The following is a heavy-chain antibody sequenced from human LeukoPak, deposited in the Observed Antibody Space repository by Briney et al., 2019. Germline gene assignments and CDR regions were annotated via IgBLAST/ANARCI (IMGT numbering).Heavy chain of an antibody. Sequence: GASVKVSCKASGYTFTGYYMHWVRQAPGQGLEWMGWINPNSGGTNYAQKFQGRVTMTRDTSISTAYMELSRLRSDDTAVYYCARGTGGVEREVPYDSSGYYVIWGQGTLVTVSS. V-gene: IGHV1-2*02. CDR2: INPNSGGT. J-gene: IGHJ4*02. D-gene: IGHD3-22*01. CDR1: GYTFTGYY. CDR3: ARGTGGVEREVPYDSSGYYVI.